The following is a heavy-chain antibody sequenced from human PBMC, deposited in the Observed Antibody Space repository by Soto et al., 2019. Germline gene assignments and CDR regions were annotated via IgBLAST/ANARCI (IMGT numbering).Heavy chain of an antibody. V-gene: IGHV2-5*02. D-gene: IGHD2-21*02. J-gene: IGHJ6*02. CDR2: IYWDDDK. CDR1: GFSLSTTGVG. CDR3: VQSRCGGDCLQSYSSHAYYGLDV. Sequence: QITLKESGPTLVKPTQTLTLTCSFSGFSLSTTGVGVGWIRQPPGKALEWLALIYWDDDKRYNPSLHSRLTITKDTSKNQVVLAMTNMDPVDTATYYCVQSRCGGDCLQSYSSHAYYGLDVWGQGTTVTVSS.